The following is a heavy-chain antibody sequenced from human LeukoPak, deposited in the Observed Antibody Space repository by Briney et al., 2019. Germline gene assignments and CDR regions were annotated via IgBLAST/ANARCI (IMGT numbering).Heavy chain of an antibody. V-gene: IGHV3-7*01. J-gene: IGHJ6*03. CDR2: IKTDGSEK. Sequence: PGGSLRLSCEGSGFTFSNYWMGWVRQAPGKGLEWVANIKTDGSEKYYVDSVKGRFTISRDNAKNSLYLQMNSLRAEDTAVYYCARDPPPPMIVVVMGYMDVWGKGTTVTVSS. CDR1: GFTFSNYW. CDR3: ARDPPPPMIVVVMGYMDV. D-gene: IGHD3-22*01.